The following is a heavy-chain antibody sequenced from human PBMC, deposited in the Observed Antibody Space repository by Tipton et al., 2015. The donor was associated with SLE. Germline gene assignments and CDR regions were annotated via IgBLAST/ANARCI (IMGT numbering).Heavy chain of an antibody. D-gene: IGHD2-2*01. V-gene: IGHV4-31*03. CDR1: GYSISSGGYY. Sequence: TLSLTCTVSGYSISSGGYYWSWIRQSPGKGLEWIGYTSYSGSTNYNSSLKSRVTISVDTSKNQFSLKLSSVTAADTAVYYCASLGDCSSTSCYLFDYWGQGTLVTVSS. CDR3: ASLGDCSSTSCYLFDY. CDR2: TSYSGST. J-gene: IGHJ4*02.